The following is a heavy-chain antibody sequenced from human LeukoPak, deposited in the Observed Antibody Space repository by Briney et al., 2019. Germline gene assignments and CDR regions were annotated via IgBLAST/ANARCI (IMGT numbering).Heavy chain of an antibody. CDR3: ARSVPGPGPHRTGPPNYFYGMDV. D-gene: IGHD3/OR15-3a*01. CDR2: ISSSGSTI. J-gene: IGHJ6*02. CDR1: GFTFSNGW. Sequence: GGSLRLSCAVSGFTFSNGWLSWIRQAPGKGLEWVSYISSSGSTIYYADSVKGRFTISRDNAKNSLYLQMNSLRAEDTAVYYCARSVPGPGPHRTGPPNYFYGMDVWGQGTTVTVSS. V-gene: IGHV3-11*01.